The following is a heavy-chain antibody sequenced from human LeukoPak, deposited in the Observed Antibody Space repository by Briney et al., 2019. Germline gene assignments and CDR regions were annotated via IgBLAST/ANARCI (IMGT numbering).Heavy chain of an antibody. CDR1: SGSTSSTTW. Sequence: SGTLSLTCAVSSGSTSSTTWWSWVRQPPGKGLEWIGEINHSGNTYYNPSLTGRVTISVDRSDNQFSLKVNSVTAADTAVYYCALGYHDVWERWGQGTLVTVYS. CDR3: ALGYHDVWER. CDR2: INHSGNT. V-gene: IGHV4-4*02. J-gene: IGHJ4*02. D-gene: IGHD1-26*01.